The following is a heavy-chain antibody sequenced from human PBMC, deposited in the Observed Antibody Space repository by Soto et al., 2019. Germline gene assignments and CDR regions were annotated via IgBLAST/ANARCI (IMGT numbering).Heavy chain of an antibody. D-gene: IGHD3-3*01. CDR3: ARLVYDFWSGYYVAPYFDY. J-gene: IGHJ4*02. V-gene: IGHV4-39*01. CDR2: IYYSGST. CDR1: GGSISSSSYY. Sequence: QLQLQESGPGLLKPSETLSLTCTVSGGSISSSSYYWGWIRQPPGKGLEWIGSIYYSGSTYYNPSIKSRVTISVVTSKNQFSLKLSSVTAADTAVYYCARLVYDFWSGYYVAPYFDYWGQGTLVTVSS.